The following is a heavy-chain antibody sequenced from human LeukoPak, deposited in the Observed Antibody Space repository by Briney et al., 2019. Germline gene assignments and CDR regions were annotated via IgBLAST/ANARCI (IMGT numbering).Heavy chain of an antibody. J-gene: IGHJ4*02. V-gene: IGHV3-30*18. D-gene: IGHD3-22*01. CDR1: GFTFSSYG. CDR2: IPYDGSNK. CDR3: AEDTYYYDSSGYYVFDH. Sequence: PGGSLRLSCAASGFTFSSYGMHWVRQAPGKGLEWVTGIPYDGSNKYYVDSVKGRFTISRDNSKNTLYLEMNSLRAEDTAVYYCAEDTYYYDSSGYYVFDHWGQGTLVTVSS.